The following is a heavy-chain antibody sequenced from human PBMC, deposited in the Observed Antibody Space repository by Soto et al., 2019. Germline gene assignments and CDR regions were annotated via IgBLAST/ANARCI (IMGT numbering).Heavy chain of an antibody. CDR2: INAGNGNT. CDR3: AIGRRDRAGTLIDY. CDR1: GDTFTSYA. J-gene: IGHJ4*02. V-gene: IGHV1-3*01. D-gene: IGHD6-13*01. Sequence: ASVKVSCKASGDTFTSYAMHWVRQAPGQRLEWMGWINAGNGNTKYSQKFQGRVTITRDTSASTAYMELSSLRSEDTAVYYCAIGRRDRAGTLIDYWGQGTLVTVSS.